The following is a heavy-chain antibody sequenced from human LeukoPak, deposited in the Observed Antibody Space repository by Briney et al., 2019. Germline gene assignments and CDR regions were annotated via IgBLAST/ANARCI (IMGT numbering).Heavy chain of an antibody. J-gene: IGHJ4*02. CDR1: GYTFTTYA. D-gene: IGHD6-19*01. CDR2: INVGNGNT. V-gene: IGHV1-3*01. CDR3: ARGTVAGKAPY. Sequence: ASVKVSCKAFGYTFTTYAMHWVRQAPGQRLEWMGWINVGNGNTKYSQKFQGRVTITRDTSASTAHMELSSLRVEDTAVYYCARGTVAGKAPYWGQGTLVTVSS.